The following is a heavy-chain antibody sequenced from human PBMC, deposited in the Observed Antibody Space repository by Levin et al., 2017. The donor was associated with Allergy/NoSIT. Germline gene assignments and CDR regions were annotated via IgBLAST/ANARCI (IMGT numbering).Heavy chain of an antibody. CDR1: GFTFSSYA. V-gene: IGHV3-23*01. J-gene: IGHJ5*02. CDR2: ISGSGGST. D-gene: IGHD1-7*01. Sequence: GESLKISCAASGFTFSSYAMSWVRQAPGKGLEWVSAISGSGGSTYYADSVKGRFTISRDNSKNTLYLQMNSLRAEDTAVYYCAKDRTTRSQSNWFDPWGQGTLVTVSS. CDR3: AKDRTTRSQSNWFDP.